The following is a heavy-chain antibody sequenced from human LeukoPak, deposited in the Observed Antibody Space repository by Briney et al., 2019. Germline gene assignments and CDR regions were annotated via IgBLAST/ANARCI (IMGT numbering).Heavy chain of an antibody. CDR2: IRGSGGST. CDR3: AQGRSSWFSGSFDS. J-gene: IGHJ4*02. CDR1: GFTFSTYA. Sequence: PGGSLRLSCAASGFTFSTYAMSWVRQTPGKGLEWVSDIRGSGGSTNYADSVKGRFTISRDNSKNTLYLQMDSLRVEDTAEYYCAQGRSSWFSGSFDSWGQGTLVTVSS. V-gene: IGHV3-23*01. D-gene: IGHD6-19*01.